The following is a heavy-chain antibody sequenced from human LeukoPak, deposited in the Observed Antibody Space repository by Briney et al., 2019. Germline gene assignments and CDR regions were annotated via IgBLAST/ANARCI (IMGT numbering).Heavy chain of an antibody. Sequence: ASVKVSCKVSGYTLTELSMHWVRQAPGKGLERMGGFDPEDGETIYAQKFQGRVTMTEDTSTDTAYMELSSLRSEDTAVYYCATGVRYSRWFDPWGQGTLVTVSS. CDR3: ATGVRYSRWFDP. J-gene: IGHJ5*02. V-gene: IGHV1-24*01. CDR1: GYTLTELS. CDR2: FDPEDGET. D-gene: IGHD2-21*01.